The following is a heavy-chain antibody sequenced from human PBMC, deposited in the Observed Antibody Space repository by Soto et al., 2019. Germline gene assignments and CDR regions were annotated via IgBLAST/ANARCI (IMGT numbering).Heavy chain of an antibody. J-gene: IGHJ4*02. V-gene: IGHV3-7*01. CDR3: ARERSLLWFGEP. CDR2: MNQDGSEI. Sequence: EVQLVESGGGLVQPGGSLKLSCAASGFTFSSYLMSWVRQAPGKGLEWVANMNQDGSEIYYVDSVRGRFTISRDNAENSLYLQMNSLRAEDTAVYYCARERSLLWFGEPRGQGTLVTVSS. CDR1: GFTFSSYL. D-gene: IGHD3-10*01.